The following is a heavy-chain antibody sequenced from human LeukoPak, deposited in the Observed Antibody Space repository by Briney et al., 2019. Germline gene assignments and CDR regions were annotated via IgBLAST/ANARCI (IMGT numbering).Heavy chain of an antibody. Sequence: GGSLRLSCAASGFTFSSYAMSWVRQAPGKGLEWVSAISGSGGSTYYADSVKGRFTISRDNSKNTLYLQMNSLRAEDTAVYYCAKKEQSPFYYYYGMDVWGQGTTVTVSS. J-gene: IGHJ6*02. D-gene: IGHD6-19*01. CDR3: AKKEQSPFYYYYGMDV. CDR2: ISGSGGST. CDR1: GFTFSSYA. V-gene: IGHV3-23*01.